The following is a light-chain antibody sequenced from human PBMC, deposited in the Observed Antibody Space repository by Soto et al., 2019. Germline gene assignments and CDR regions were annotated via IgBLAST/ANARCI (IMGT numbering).Light chain of an antibody. CDR3: SSYTSDSTYV. CDR2: EVS. CDR1: SSDVGAYNF. Sequence: QSALTQPASVSGSPGQSITISCTGTSSDVGAYNFVSWYQHHPGTAPKLMIYEVSNRPSGASNRFSGSKSGNTASLTISGLQTEDEADYYCSSYTSDSTYVFGTGTKLTVL. V-gene: IGLV2-14*01. J-gene: IGLJ1*01.